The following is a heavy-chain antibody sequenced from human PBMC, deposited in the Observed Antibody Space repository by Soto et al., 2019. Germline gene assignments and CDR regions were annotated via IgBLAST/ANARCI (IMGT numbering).Heavy chain of an antibody. V-gene: IGHV5-10-1*01. CDR2: IDPSDSYT. J-gene: IGHJ6*02. CDR1: GYSFTSYW. D-gene: IGHD6-13*01. Sequence: PGESLKISCKGSGYSFTSYWISRVRQMPGKGLEWMGRIDPSDSYTNYSPSFQGHVTISADKSISTAYLQWSSLKASDTAMYYCASSSSWYRRVNYYYYGMDVWGQGTTVTVSS. CDR3: ASSSSWYRRVNYYYYGMDV.